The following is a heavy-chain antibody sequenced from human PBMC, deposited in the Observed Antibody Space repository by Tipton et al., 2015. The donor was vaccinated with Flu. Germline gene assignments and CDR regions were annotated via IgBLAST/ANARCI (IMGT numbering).Heavy chain of an antibody. CDR1: GYTFTGYY. CDR2: INPNSGGT. D-gene: IGHD3-10*01. Sequence: QLVQSGAEVKKPGASVKVSCKASGYTFTGYYMHWVRQAPGQGLEWMGWINPNSGGTNYAQKFQGRVTMTRDTSISTAYMELSRLRPDDAAVYFCASTDGSGVKQVYYYSGRVVWGQGTTVTVSS. CDR3: ASTDGSGVKQVYYYSGRVV. J-gene: IGHJ6*02. V-gene: IGHV1-2*02.